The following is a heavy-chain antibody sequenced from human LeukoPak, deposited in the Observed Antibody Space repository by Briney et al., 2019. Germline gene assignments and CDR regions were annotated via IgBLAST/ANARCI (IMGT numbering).Heavy chain of an antibody. CDR1: GFTFSSYA. CDR3: ARVDHYSGYECFDY. Sequence: GGSLRLSCAASGFTFSSYAMSWVRQAPGKGLEWVSAISGSGGSTYYADSVKGRFTISRDNSKNTLYLQMNSLRAEDTAVYYCARVDHYSGYECFDYWGQGTLVTVSS. J-gene: IGHJ4*02. D-gene: IGHD5-12*01. V-gene: IGHV3-23*01. CDR2: ISGSGGST.